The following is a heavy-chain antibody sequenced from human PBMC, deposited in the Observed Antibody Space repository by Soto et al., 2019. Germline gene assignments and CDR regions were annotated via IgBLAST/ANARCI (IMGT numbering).Heavy chain of an antibody. CDR2: IIPILEMA. J-gene: IGHJ3*02. V-gene: IGHV1-69*08. Sequence: QVQLVQSGAEVKKPGSSVKVSCKASGGTFSTSTSISWVRQAPGQGLEWMGRIIPILEMANYAQRFQGRVTITADKSTGTAYVELGSLRSEDSAMYYCAREPPHDAFDMWGQGTMVTVSS. CDR1: GGTFSTST. CDR3: AREPPHDAFDM.